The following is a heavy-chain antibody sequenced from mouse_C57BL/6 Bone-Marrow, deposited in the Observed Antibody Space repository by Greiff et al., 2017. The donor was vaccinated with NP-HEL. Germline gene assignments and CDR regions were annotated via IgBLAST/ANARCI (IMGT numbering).Heavy chain of an antibody. CDR1: GYTFTSYW. CDR2: IHPNSGST. D-gene: IGHD2-2*01. V-gene: IGHV1-64*01. CDR3: ARVGGLRRAMDY. Sequence: QVQLQQPGAELVKPGASVKLSCKASGYTFTSYWMHWVKQRPGQGLEWIGMIHPNSGSTNYNEKFKSKATLTVDKSSSTAYMQLSSLTSEDSAVYYCARVGGLRRAMDYWGQGTSVTVSS. J-gene: IGHJ4*01.